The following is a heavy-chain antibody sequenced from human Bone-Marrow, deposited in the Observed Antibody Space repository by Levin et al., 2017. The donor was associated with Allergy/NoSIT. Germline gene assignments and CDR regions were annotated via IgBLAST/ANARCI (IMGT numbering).Heavy chain of an antibody. V-gene: IGHV4-34*01. CDR1: GGSFIGYY. CDR2: IYYSGSP. Sequence: SQTLSLTCAVNGGSFIGYYWSWIRQPPGKGLEWIGEIYYSGSPNYSPSLKSRLTISEDTSKNQFSLKLTSVTAQDPAVYYCARRGRGVGGGTDFRVWGQGIPVIVSS. CDR3: ARRGRGVGGGTDFRV. J-gene: IGHJ4*02. D-gene: IGHD3-10*01.